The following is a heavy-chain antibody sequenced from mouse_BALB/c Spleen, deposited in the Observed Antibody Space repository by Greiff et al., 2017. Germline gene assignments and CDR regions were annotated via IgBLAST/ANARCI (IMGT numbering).Heavy chain of an antibody. CDR1: GYSITSDYA. J-gene: IGHJ4*01. V-gene: IGHV3-2*02. D-gene: IGHD1-1*01. CDR2: ISYSGST. CDR3: ARFLYYYVGGDY. Sequence: EVQGVESGPGLVKPSQSLSLTCTVTGYSITSDYAWNWIRQFPGNKLEWMGYISYSGSTSYNPSLKSRISITRDTSKNQFFLQLNSVTTEDTATYYCARFLYYYVGGDYWGQGTSVTVSS.